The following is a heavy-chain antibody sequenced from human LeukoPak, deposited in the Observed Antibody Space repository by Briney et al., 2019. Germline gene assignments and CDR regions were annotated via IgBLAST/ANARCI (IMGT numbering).Heavy chain of an antibody. D-gene: IGHD3-22*01. V-gene: IGHV4-39*01. Sequence: ASETLSLTCTVSGGSISSSSYYWGWIRQPPGKGLEWIGSIYYSGSTYYNPSLKSRVTISVDTSKNQFSLKLSSVTAADTAVYYCARPDSSGYYYDAFDIWGQGTMATVSS. CDR3: ARPDSSGYYYDAFDI. CDR1: GGSISSSSYY. J-gene: IGHJ3*02. CDR2: IYYSGST.